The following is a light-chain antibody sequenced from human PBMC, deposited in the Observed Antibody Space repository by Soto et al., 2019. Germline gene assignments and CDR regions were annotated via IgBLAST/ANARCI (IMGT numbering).Light chain of an antibody. Sequence: SYELTRPPSVSVSPGQTASITCSGDKLGHKYVCWYQQKPGQSPVLVIYQNTKRPSGIPERFSGSKSGNTATLTISGIQSVDEADYYCQAWDSSSLYVFGNGTKVNVL. V-gene: IGLV3-1*01. CDR2: QNT. CDR3: QAWDSSSLYV. CDR1: KLGHKY. J-gene: IGLJ1*01.